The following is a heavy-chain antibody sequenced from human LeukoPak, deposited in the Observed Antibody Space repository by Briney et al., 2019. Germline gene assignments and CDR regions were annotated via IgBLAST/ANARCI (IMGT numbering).Heavy chain of an antibody. CDR1: GYTFTSYY. V-gene: IGHV1-46*01. J-gene: IGHJ4*02. D-gene: IGHD6-13*01. CDR3: ASVAAAGTPLGY. CDR2: INPSGGST. Sequence: GASVKVSCKASGYTFTSYYMHWVRPAPGQGLEWMGIINPSGGSTSYAQKFQGRVTMTRDTSTSTVYMELSSLRSEDTAVYYCASVAAAGTPLGYWGQGTLVTVSS.